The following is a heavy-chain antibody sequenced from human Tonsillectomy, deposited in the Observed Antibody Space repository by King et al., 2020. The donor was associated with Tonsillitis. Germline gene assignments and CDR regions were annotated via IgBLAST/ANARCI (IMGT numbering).Heavy chain of an antibody. Sequence: LQLQESGPALVKPSEPLSLTCTVSGGSISSSSYYWGWIRQAPGKGLEWIGSMYYSGSTYYNPSLKSRVTISVDTSKNQFSLKLSSVTAADTAVYYCAKSSGITMIVVVNYDFDNWGQETLVTVSS. V-gene: IGHV4-39*01. CDR2: MYYSGST. D-gene: IGHD3-22*01. CDR3: AKSSGITMIVVVNYDFDN. J-gene: IGHJ4*02. CDR1: GGSISSSSYY.